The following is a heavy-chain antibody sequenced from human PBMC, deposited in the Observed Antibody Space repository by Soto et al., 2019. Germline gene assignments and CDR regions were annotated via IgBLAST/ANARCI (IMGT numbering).Heavy chain of an antibody. V-gene: IGHV3-53*04. Sequence: EVQLVESGGGLVQPGGSLRLSCAASGFTVSSNYMSWVRQAPWKGLEWVSVIYSGGSTYYADSVKGRFTISRHNSKNTLYLQMNSLRAVVTAVYYCARSGPIQGNDYWGQGTLVTVSS. D-gene: IGHD3-10*01. CDR2: IYSGGST. CDR3: ARSGPIQGNDY. J-gene: IGHJ4*02. CDR1: GFTVSSNY.